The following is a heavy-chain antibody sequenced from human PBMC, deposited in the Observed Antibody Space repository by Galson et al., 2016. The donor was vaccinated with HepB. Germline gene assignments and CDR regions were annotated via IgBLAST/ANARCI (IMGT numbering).Heavy chain of an antibody. CDR1: RFTFSSSA. D-gene: IGHD3-9*01. CDR3: AKERITIFLPKHGYGMDV. J-gene: IGHJ6*02. V-gene: IGHV3-30*04. Sequence: SLRLSCAASRFTFSSSAMHWVRQPPGKGLEWVAVISYDGSNKYYADSVKGRFTISRDNSKNTLYLQMNSLRAEDTAVYYCAKERITIFLPKHGYGMDVWGQGTTVTVSS. CDR2: ISYDGSNK.